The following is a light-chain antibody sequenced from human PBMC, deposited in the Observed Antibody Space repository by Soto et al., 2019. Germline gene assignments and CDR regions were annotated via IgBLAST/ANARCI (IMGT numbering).Light chain of an antibody. CDR3: QQYGSSPYT. CDR2: GAS. V-gene: IGKV3-20*01. J-gene: IGKJ2*01. Sequence: EIVLTQSPGTLSLSPGERATLSCRASQSVSSSYLAWYQQKPGQAPRLLIYGASSRATGIPDRFSGSGSGTDFTITISRLEPEDFAVYYCQQYGSSPYTFGQGTKLDIK. CDR1: QSVSSSY.